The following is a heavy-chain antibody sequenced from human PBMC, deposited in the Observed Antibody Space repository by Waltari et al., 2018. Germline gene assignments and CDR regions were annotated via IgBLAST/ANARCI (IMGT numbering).Heavy chain of an antibody. V-gene: IGHV1-69-2*01. CDR3: AFRGAFDV. CDR1: GYTFIDYY. Sequence: EVQLVQSGTEVQKPGATVRVTCKTSGYTFIDYYIHWVQQAPGKGLQWMGHIDPENGETVYAEKFRDRITITADKSTDTVYMELSGLRFEDTAMYYCAFRGAFDVWGQGTVVSVSS. CDR2: IDPENGET. J-gene: IGHJ3*01.